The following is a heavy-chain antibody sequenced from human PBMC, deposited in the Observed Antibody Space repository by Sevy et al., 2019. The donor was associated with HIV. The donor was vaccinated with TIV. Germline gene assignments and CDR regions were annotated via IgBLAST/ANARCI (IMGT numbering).Heavy chain of an antibody. CDR3: AREKGGIFGVVAGQFDS. CDR2: IKADNGNI. Sequence: ASVKVSCKASGYSFTNHAIQWVRQAPGQGLEWMGWIKADNGNIKYSQKFQERLTITRDTSATKAYMELRSLRPEDTALYFCAREKGGIFGVVAGQFDSWGQGTLVTVSS. D-gene: IGHD3-3*01. J-gene: IGHJ4*02. CDR1: GYSFTNHA. V-gene: IGHV1-3*01.